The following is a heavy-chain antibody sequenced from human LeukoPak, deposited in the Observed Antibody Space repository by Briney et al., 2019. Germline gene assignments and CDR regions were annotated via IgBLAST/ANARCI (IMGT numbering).Heavy chain of an antibody. J-gene: IGHJ2*01. CDR3: AREVEPISAMDKRDWYFDL. CDR2: TYYSGST. Sequence: SETLSLTCTVSGGSISSHYWSWIRQPPGKGLEWIGYTYYSGSTNYNPSLKSRVTISVDTSKNQFSLKLSSVTAADTAVYYCAREVEPISAMDKRDWYFDLWGRGTLVTVSS. V-gene: IGHV4-59*11. D-gene: IGHD5-18*01. CDR1: GGSISSHY.